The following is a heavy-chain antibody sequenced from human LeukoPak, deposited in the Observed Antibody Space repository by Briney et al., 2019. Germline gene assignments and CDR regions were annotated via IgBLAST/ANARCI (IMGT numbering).Heavy chain of an antibody. D-gene: IGHD5-12*01. V-gene: IGHV3-30*01. CDR1: GFTFSSYA. J-gene: IGHJ3*02. CDR2: ISYDGSNK. CDR3: ARDSVMNSGYDSDAFDI. Sequence: PGRSLRLSCAASGFTFSSYAMHWVRQAPGKGLEWVAVISYDGSNKYYADSVKGRFTISRDNSKNTLYLQMNSLRAEDTAVYYCARDSVMNSGYDSDAFDIWGQGTMVTVSS.